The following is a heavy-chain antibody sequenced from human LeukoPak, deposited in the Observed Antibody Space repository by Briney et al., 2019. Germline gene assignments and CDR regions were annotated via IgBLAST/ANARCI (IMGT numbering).Heavy chain of an antibody. CDR3: ASVGVAAPFDY. J-gene: IGHJ4*02. CDR2: ISSSGSTI. Sequence: GGSLRLSCAASGFTVSSYEMNWVRQAPGKGLEWVSYISSSGSTIYYADSVKGRFTISRDNAKNSLYLQMNSLRAEDTAVYYCASVGVAAPFDYWGQGTLVTVSS. D-gene: IGHD6-6*01. V-gene: IGHV3-48*03. CDR1: GFTVSSYE.